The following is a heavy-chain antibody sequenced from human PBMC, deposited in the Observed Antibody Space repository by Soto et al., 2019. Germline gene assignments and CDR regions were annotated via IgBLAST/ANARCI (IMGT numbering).Heavy chain of an antibody. J-gene: IGHJ4*02. D-gene: IGHD4-17*01. CDR1: GFSFSAYS. Sequence: EVQLVESGGGLVQPVGSLRLSCAASGFSFSAYSMNWVRQAPGKGLEWVSFISSSSVIYYADSVKGRFTISRDNVKNSLSLQMISLRDEDTAMYYCATDHYGSNSDALEYWGQGTPVTVSS. V-gene: IGHV3-48*02. CDR3: ATDHYGSNSDALEY. CDR2: ISSSSVI.